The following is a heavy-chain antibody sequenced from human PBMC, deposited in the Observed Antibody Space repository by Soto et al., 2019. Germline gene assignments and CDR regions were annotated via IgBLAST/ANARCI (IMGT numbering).Heavy chain of an antibody. CDR3: AKPPYSSSSYYYYGRDV. J-gene: IGHJ6*02. V-gene: IGHV3-23*01. D-gene: IGHD6-6*01. Sequence: EVQLLESGGGLVQPGGSLRLSCAASGFTFSSYAMTWVRQAPGKGLEWVSAISGSGGTTYHADSVKGRFTISRDNTKNTLYLQMNSLRAEDAAVYYCAKPPYSSSSYYYYGRDVWGQGTTVTVSS. CDR2: ISGSGGTT. CDR1: GFTFSSYA.